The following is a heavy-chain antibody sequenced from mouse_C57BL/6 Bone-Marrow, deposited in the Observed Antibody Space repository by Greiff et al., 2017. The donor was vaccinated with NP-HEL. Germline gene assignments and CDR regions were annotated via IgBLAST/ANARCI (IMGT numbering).Heavy chain of an antibody. J-gene: IGHJ1*03. CDR1: GYTFTSYW. V-gene: IGHV1-55*01. CDR3: ARGDDVRKYFDV. D-gene: IGHD2-3*01. Sequence: QVQLQQPGAELVKPGASVKMSCKASGYTFTSYWITWVKQRPGQGLEWIGDIYPGSGSTNYNEKFKSKATLTVDTSSSTAYMQLSSLTSEDSAVYYCARGDDVRKYFDVWGTGTTVTVSS. CDR2: IYPGSGST.